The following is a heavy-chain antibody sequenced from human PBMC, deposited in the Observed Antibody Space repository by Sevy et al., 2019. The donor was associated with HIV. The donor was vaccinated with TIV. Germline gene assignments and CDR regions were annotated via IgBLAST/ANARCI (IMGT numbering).Heavy chain of an antibody. CDR3: ARLHIAVAGKPL. J-gene: IGHJ3*01. V-gene: IGHV4-39*01. CDR2: IYYSGST. CDR1: GDSFSSSIYL. Sequence: SETLSLTCTVSGDSFSSSIYLWGWIRQPPGKGLEYIGSIYYSGSTYYKPSLKSRVTISMDASKNQLSLRLRSVTTADTALYYCARLHIAVAGKPLWGQGTMVTVSS. D-gene: IGHD6-19*01.